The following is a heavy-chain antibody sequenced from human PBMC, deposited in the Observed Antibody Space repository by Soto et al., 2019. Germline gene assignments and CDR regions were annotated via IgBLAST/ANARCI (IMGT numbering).Heavy chain of an antibody. V-gene: IGHV4-34*01. CDR2: SNHSGST. CDR1: VRSLRGYS. CDR3: ARGGRQQLIPTPISYKIDY. D-gene: IGHD6-13*01. J-gene: IGHJ4*02. Sequence: SESLPLPCAVYVRSLRGYSWSWIRQPRGKWLEWIGESNHSGSTNYNPSLKSRVTISVDMSKNQFSLKLSSVTAADTAVYYCARGGRQQLIPTPISYKIDYWGQGTLVTVSS.